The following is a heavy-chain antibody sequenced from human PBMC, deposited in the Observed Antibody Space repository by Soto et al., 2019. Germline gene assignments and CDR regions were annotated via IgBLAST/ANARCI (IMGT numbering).Heavy chain of an antibody. V-gene: IGHV4-34*01. CDR2: INHSGST. D-gene: IGHD6-6*01. Sequence: SETLSLTCAVYGGSFSGYYWSWILQPPGKGLEWIGEINHSGSTNYNPSLKSRVTISVDTSKNQFSLKLSSVTAADTAVYYCARAGQRSIAARNYYYYGMDVWGQGTTVTVSS. J-gene: IGHJ6*02. CDR3: ARAGQRSIAARNYYYYGMDV. CDR1: GGSFSGYY.